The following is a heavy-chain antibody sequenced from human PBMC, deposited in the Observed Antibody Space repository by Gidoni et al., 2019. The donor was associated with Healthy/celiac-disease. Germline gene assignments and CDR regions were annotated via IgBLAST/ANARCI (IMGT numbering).Heavy chain of an antibody. CDR2: IYYSGRT. J-gene: IGHJ5*02. CDR1: GGSISSSSYY. CDR3: AGQSPTGRGYSYGPGWFDP. D-gene: IGHD5-18*01. V-gene: IGHV4-39*01. Sequence: QLQLQESGPGLVKPSETLSLTCTVSGGSISSSSYYWGWTRQPPGKGLEWIGSIYYSGRTYYNPSLKSRVTISVDTSKNQFSLKLSSVTAADTAVYYGAGQSPTGRGYSYGPGWFDPWGQGTLVTVSS.